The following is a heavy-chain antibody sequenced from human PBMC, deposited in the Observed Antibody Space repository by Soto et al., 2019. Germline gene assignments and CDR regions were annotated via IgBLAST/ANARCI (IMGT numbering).Heavy chain of an antibody. J-gene: IGHJ4*02. V-gene: IGHV3-33*01. D-gene: IGHD4-17*01. CDR1: GFTFSSYG. CDR3: ARDRGDQYFDY. Sequence: QVQLVESGGGVVQPGRSLRLSCAASGFTFSSYGMHWVRQAPGKGLEWVAVIWYDGSNKYYADSVKGRLTISRDNYKNTLYLQMNSLRAEDTAVYYCARDRGDQYFDYWGQGALVTVSS. CDR2: IWYDGSNK.